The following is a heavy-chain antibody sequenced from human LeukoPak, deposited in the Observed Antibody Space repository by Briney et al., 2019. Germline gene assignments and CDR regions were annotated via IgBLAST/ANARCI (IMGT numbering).Heavy chain of an antibody. CDR3: ARGRFYDLWDYYLDY. CDR1: GLTFSSHW. CDR2: ISSDGSTT. V-gene: IGHV3-74*01. D-gene: IGHD2/OR15-2a*01. Sequence: GGSLRLSCAASGLTFSSHWVHWVRQAPGKGLVWVSRISSDGSTTTHADSVKGRFTISRDNAKSTLYLHMNSLRPEDTAVYYCARGRFYDLWDYYLDYWGQGTLVTVSS. J-gene: IGHJ4*02.